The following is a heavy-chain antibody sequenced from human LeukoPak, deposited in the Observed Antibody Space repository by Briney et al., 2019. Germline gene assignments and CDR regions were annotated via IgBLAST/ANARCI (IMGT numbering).Heavy chain of an antibody. D-gene: IGHD6-19*01. Sequence: SETLSLTCTVSGGSISSSSYYWGWIRQPPGKGLEWIGSIYYSGSTYYNPSLKSRVTISVDTSKNQFSLKLSSVTAADTAVYYCARRDGEAVAGTFIDYWGQGTLVTVSS. CDR2: IYYSGST. CDR1: GGSISSSSYY. CDR3: ARRDGEAVAGTFIDY. V-gene: IGHV4-39*01. J-gene: IGHJ4*02.